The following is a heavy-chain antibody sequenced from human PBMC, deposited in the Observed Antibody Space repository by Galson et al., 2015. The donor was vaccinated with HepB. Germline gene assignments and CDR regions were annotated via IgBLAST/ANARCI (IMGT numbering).Heavy chain of an antibody. D-gene: IGHD2-21*02. CDR1: GYSFTSYW. CDR3: ARPIQYCGGDCRGGNAFDI. V-gene: IGHV5-51*01. J-gene: IGHJ3*02. CDR2: IYPGDSDT. Sequence: QSGAEVKKPGESLKISCKGSGYSFTSYWIGWVRQMPGKGLEWMGIIYPGDSDTRYSPSFQGQVTISADKSISTAYLQWSSLKASDTAMYYCARPIQYCGGDCRGGNAFDIWGQGTMVTVSS.